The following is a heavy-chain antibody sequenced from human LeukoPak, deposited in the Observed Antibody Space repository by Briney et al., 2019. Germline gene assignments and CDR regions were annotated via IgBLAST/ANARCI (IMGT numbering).Heavy chain of an antibody. V-gene: IGHV1-69*04. J-gene: IGHJ4*02. CDR1: GGTFSSYA. CDR3: ARDGVYYYGSGTTRD. D-gene: IGHD3-10*01. Sequence: SVKVSCKASGGTFSSYAISWVRQAPGQGLEWMGRIIPILGIANYAQKFQGRVTITADKSTSTAYMELSSLRSEDTAVYYCARDGVYYYGSGTTRDWGQGTLVTVSS. CDR2: IIPILGIA.